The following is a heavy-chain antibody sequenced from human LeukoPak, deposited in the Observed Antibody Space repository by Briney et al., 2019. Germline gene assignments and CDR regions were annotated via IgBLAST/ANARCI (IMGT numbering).Heavy chain of an antibody. V-gene: IGHV3-23*01. D-gene: IGHD3-10*01. J-gene: IGHJ4*02. Sequence: HPGGSLRLSCAASGFTFSSYSMNWVRQAPGKGLEWVSAISGSGGSTYYADSVKGRFTISRDNSKNTLYLQMNSLRAEDTAVYYCAKESWADADFDYWGQGTLVTVSS. CDR2: ISGSGGST. CDR3: AKESWADADFDY. CDR1: GFTFSSYS.